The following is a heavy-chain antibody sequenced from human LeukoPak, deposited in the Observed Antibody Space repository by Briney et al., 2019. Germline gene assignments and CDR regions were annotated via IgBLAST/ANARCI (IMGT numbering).Heavy chain of an antibody. CDR1: GYTFTSYG. J-gene: IGHJ5*02. V-gene: IGHV1-18*01. Sequence: ASVKVSCKASGYTFTSYGISWVRQAPGQGLEWMGWISAYNGNTNYAQKLQGRVTMTTDTSTSTAYMELRSLRSDDTAVYYCARDHGCSSTSCGFDPWGQGTLVTVAS. D-gene: IGHD2-2*01. CDR3: ARDHGCSSTSCGFDP. CDR2: ISAYNGNT.